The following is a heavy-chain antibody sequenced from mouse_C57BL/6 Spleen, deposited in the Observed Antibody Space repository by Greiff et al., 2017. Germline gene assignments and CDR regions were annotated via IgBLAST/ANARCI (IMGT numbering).Heavy chain of an antibody. CDR3: ARHYYWYFDV. D-gene: IGHD1-2*01. J-gene: IGHJ1*03. CDR1: GYTFTSYW. CDR2: IYPSDSET. V-gene: IGHV1-61*01. Sequence: QVQLQQPGAELVRPGSSVKLSCKASGYTFTSYWMDWVKQRPGQGLEWIGNIYPSDSETHYNQKFKDKATLTVDKSSSTAYMQLSSLTSEDSAVYYCARHYYWYFDVWGTGTTVTVSS.